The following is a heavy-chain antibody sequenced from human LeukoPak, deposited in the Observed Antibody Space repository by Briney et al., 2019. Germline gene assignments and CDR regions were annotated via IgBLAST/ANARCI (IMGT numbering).Heavy chain of an antibody. Sequence: ASVKVSCKASGYSFTNYGISWVRQAPGQGLEWMGWISGDNGNTKYALKFQDRATLTTERSATTVYMELRKLKSDDTAVYYCARDNEGYYFASGSSVLDYWGQGTLVTASA. V-gene: IGHV1-18*01. CDR2: ISGDNGNT. D-gene: IGHD3-10*01. CDR1: GYSFTNYG. J-gene: IGHJ4*02. CDR3: ARDNEGYYFASGSSVLDY.